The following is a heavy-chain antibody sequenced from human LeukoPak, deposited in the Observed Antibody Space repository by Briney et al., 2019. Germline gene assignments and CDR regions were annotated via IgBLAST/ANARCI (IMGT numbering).Heavy chain of an antibody. CDR1: GGTFSSYA. CDR2: IIPIFGTA. CDR3: ARGGYYYDSGGYSASFDY. D-gene: IGHD3-22*01. V-gene: IGHV1-69*05. Sequence: SVKVSCKASGGTFSSYAFSWVRQAPGQGLEWMVGIIPIFGTASYAQEFQGRVTITTDESTSTAYMELSSLRSEDTAVYYFARGGYYYDSGGYSASFDYWGQGTLVTVSS. J-gene: IGHJ4*02.